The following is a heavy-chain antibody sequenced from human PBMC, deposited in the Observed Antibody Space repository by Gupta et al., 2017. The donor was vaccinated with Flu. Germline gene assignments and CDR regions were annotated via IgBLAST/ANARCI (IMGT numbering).Heavy chain of an antibody. Sequence: EVQLLESGGGLVQPGGSLRLSCAASGFTFSSYAMSWVRQAPGKGLEWVSAISGSGGSTYYADSVKGRFTISRDNSKNTLYLQMNSLRAEDTAVYYCANGSPMVRGVIIKAEYNWFDPWGQGTLVTVSS. CDR2: ISGSGGST. V-gene: IGHV3-23*01. CDR3: ANGSPMVRGVIIKAEYNWFDP. CDR1: GFTFSSYA. D-gene: IGHD3-10*01. J-gene: IGHJ5*02.